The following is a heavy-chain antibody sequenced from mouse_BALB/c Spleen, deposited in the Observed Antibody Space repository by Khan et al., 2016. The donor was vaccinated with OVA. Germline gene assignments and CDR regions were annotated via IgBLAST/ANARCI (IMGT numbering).Heavy chain of an antibody. D-gene: IGHD1-1*01. CDR2: INPHIGET. CDR3: ARKNGSDFDY. V-gene: IGHV1-20*02. CDR1: GYSFTGYF. Sequence: EVQLQQSGPELVKPGASVKISCKASGYSFTGYFMNWVMQSHGQSLEWIGRINPHIGETFYNQKFTGKATLTVDDSSSTAHMELRSLVSEDSAVYYCARKNGSDFDYWGQGTTLTVSS. J-gene: IGHJ2*01.